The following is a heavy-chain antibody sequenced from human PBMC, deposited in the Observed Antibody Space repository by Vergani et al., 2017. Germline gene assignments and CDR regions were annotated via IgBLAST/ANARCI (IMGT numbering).Heavy chain of an antibody. D-gene: IGHD6-19*01. CDR3: AKHGVIAVAGTNGY. Sequence: EVQLLESGGGLVQPGGSLRLSCAASGFTFSSYAMSWVRQAPGKGLEWVSAISGSGGSTYYADSVKGRCTISRDNSKNTLYLQMNSLRAEDTAVYYCAKHGVIAVAGTNGYWGQGTLVTVSS. CDR1: GFTFSSYA. V-gene: IGHV3-23*01. CDR2: ISGSGGST. J-gene: IGHJ4*02.